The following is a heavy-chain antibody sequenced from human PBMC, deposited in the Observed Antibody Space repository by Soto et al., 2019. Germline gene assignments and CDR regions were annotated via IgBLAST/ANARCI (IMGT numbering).Heavy chain of an antibody. Sequence: PGWSLRLSCAASGFTFKTYGMHWVRQAPGKGLEWVAVISDDGSNKYNIASVEGRFTISRDNSKNTLYLQMNSLRAEDTAVYYCARDPMGQQLPPFAYGGQETLVTVSS. D-gene: IGHD6-13*01. V-gene: IGHV3-30*03. CDR1: GFTFKTYG. CDR2: ISDDGSNK. J-gene: IGHJ4*02. CDR3: ARDPMGQQLPPFAY.